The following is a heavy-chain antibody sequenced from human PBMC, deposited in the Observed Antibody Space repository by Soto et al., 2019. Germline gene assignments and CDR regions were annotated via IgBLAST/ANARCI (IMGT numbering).Heavy chain of an antibody. CDR2: IYHSGST. CDR3: ARLDCSSTRCSGDGMDA. Sequence: SETLSLTCAVSGGSISSGGYSWSWIRQPPGKGLEWIGYIYHSGSTYYNPSLKSRVTISVDRSKNQFSLKLSSVTAADTAVYYCARLDCSSTRCSGDGMDAWGQGTTVTVSS. J-gene: IGHJ6*02. D-gene: IGHD2-2*01. CDR1: GGSISSGGYS. V-gene: IGHV4-30-2*02.